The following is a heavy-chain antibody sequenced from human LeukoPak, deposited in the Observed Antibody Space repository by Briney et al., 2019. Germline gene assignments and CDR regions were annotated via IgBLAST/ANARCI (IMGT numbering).Heavy chain of an antibody. CDR3: ARDRYDFWSGFDY. D-gene: IGHD3-3*01. J-gene: IGHJ4*02. CDR1: GFTFSSYS. V-gene: IGHV3-21*01. CDR2: ISSSSSYI. Sequence: GGSLRLSCAASGFTFSSYSMNWVRQAPGKGLEWVSSISSSSSYIYYADSVKGRFTISRDNAKNSLYLQMNSLRAEDTAVYYCARDRYDFWSGFDYWGQGTLVTVSS.